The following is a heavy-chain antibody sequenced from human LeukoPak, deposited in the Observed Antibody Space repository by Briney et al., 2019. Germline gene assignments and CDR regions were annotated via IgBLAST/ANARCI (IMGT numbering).Heavy chain of an antibody. V-gene: IGHV3-33*01. CDR3: ARDPLGFGEVH. CDR2: IWYDGSNE. Sequence: GGSLRLSCAASGFTFSSYGMHWVRQAPGKGLEWVAVIWYDGSNEYYADSVKGRFTISRDNSKYTLYLQMNSLRAEDTAVYYCARDPLGFGEVHWGQGTLVTVSS. D-gene: IGHD3-10*01. CDR1: GFTFSSYG. J-gene: IGHJ4*02.